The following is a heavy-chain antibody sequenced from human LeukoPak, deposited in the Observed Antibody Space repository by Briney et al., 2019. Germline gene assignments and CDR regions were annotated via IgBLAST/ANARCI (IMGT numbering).Heavy chain of an antibody. CDR3: ARDNGWYDFDY. J-gene: IGHJ4*02. CDR2: INSDGSST. V-gene: IGHV3-74*01. CDR1: GFTFSSYR. Sequence: GGSLRLSCAAYGFTFSSYRMHWVRQAPGKGLVWVSHINSDGSSTNYADSVKGRFTISRDNAKNTLFLQMNSLRAEDTAVYYCARDNGWYDFDYWGQGTLVTVSS. D-gene: IGHD6-19*01.